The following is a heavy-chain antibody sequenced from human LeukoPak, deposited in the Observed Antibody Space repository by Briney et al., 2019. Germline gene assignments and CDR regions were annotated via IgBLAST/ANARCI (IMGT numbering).Heavy chain of an antibody. D-gene: IGHD2-15*01. CDR1: GFTFSSYA. J-gene: IGHJ2*01. Sequence: GGSLRLSCAASGFTFSSYAMSWVRQAPGKGLEWVSAISGSGGSTYYADSVKGRFTISRDNSKNTLYLQMNSLRAEDTAVYYCAKVKSIWCSGGSCYRNWYFDLWGRGTLVTVSS. CDR3: AKVKSIWCSGGSCYRNWYFDL. V-gene: IGHV3-23*01. CDR2: ISGSGGST.